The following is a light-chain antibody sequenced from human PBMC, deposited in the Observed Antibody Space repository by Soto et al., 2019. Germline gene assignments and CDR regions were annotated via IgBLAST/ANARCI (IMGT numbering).Light chain of an antibody. J-gene: IGKJ4*01. CDR3: QQRSNWRLT. Sequence: EIVLTQSPATLSLSPGERATLSCRASQGVSSSLAWYQQKPGQAPRLLIYDASNRATGVPSRFSGSGSGTDFTLTISSLEPEDCAVYYCQQRSNWRLTFLGGTKVEIK. CDR2: DAS. V-gene: IGKV3-11*01. CDR1: QGVSSS.